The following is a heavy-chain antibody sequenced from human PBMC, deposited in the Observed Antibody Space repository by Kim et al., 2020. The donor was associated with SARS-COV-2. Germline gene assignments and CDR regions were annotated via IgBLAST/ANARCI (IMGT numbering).Heavy chain of an antibody. CDR3: AKSMGWLRQNPTFDY. CDR2: IWYDGSNK. Sequence: GGSLRLSCAASGFTFSSYGMHWVRQAPGKGLEWVAVIWYDGSNKYYADSVKGRFTISRDNSKNTLYLQMNSLRAEDTAVYYCAKSMGWLRQNPTFDYWGQGTLVTVSS. J-gene: IGHJ4*02. CDR1: GFTFSSYG. V-gene: IGHV3-33*06. D-gene: IGHD5-12*01.